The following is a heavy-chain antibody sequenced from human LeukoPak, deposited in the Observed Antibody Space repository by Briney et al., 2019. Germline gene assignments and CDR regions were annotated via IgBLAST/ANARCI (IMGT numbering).Heavy chain of an antibody. J-gene: IGHJ6*02. CDR1: GFTFSSYG. CDR3: AKGQSRGYIYYGMGV. CDR2: ISNSGGST. Sequence: QAGGSLRLSCAASGFTFSSYGMHWVRQAPGKGLEWVSAISNSGGSTYYADSVKGRFTISRDNSKNTVYVQMNSLRAEDTAVYYCAKGQSRGYIYYGMGVWGQGTTVTVSS. D-gene: IGHD3-22*01. V-gene: IGHV3-23*01.